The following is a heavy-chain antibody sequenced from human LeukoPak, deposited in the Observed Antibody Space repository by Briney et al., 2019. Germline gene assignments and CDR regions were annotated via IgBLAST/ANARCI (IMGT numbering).Heavy chain of an antibody. CDR1: GYTFTTYA. Sequence: ASVKVSCKASGYTFTTYAMNWVRQAPGQGLEWMGWINPNSGGTNYAQKFQGRVTMTRDTSISTAYMELSSLRSDDTAVYYCAICHGSGSYYGNFDYWGQGTLVTVSS. D-gene: IGHD3-10*01. CDR2: INPNSGGT. J-gene: IGHJ4*02. CDR3: AICHGSGSYYGNFDY. V-gene: IGHV1-2*02.